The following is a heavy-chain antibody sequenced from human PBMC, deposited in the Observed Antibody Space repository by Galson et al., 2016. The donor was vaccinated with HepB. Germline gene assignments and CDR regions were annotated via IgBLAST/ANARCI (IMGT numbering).Heavy chain of an antibody. CDR1: GYSFSSYW. Sequence: QSGAEVKKPGESLKISCKGSGYSFSSYWIGWVRQMPGKGLEWMGLIYPDDSDTRYSPSFQGQVVISADKSINTAYLQWGSLKASDTAVFYCARLSGNSDSGGYYRHFDYWGQGTLVTVSS. J-gene: IGHJ4*02. V-gene: IGHV5-51*01. CDR2: IYPDDSDT. D-gene: IGHD3-22*01. CDR3: ARLSGNSDSGGYYRHFDY.